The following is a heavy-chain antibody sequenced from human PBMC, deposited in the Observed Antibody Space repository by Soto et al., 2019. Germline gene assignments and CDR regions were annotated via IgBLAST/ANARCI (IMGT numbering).Heavy chain of an antibody. CDR1: GFTFSNYA. V-gene: IGHV3-23*01. Sequence: PGGSLRLSCEASGFTFSNYAMAWVRQIPGEGPEWVSTIGGGDDIFYAESVKGRFIISRDDSRSTMCLQMDNLRVEDTAIYFCAKDSISYMDVWGKGTTVTVSS. J-gene: IGHJ6*03. CDR2: IGGGDDI. CDR3: AKDSISYMDV. D-gene: IGHD3-3*02.